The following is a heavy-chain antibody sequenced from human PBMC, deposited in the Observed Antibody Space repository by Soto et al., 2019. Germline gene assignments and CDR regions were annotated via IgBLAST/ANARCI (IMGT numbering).Heavy chain of an antibody. CDR2: ISAYNGNT. CDR3: TRGGAVYYYDSSGYFDY. V-gene: IGHV1-18*01. D-gene: IGHD3-22*01. CDR1: GYTFTSYG. Sequence: ASVKVSCKASGYTFTSYGISWVRQAPGQGLEWMGWISAYNGNTNYAQKLQGRVTLTTDTSTSTAYMELRSLRSVDTAVYYCTRGGAVYYYDSSGYFDYWGQGTLVTVSS. J-gene: IGHJ4*02.